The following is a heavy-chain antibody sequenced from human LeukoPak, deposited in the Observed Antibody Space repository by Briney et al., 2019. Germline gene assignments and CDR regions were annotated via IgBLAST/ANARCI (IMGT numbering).Heavy chain of an antibody. CDR3: ARDTLWE. CDR1: GFTFIGYT. J-gene: IGHJ4*02. Sequence: PGTSLRLSCSVSGFTFIGYTMHWVRQAPGKGLEWVAVISFDGSNKYYGDSVKGRFTISRDNSKNTLYLQMNSLRPDDTAVYYCARDTLWEWGQGTLVTVSS. V-gene: IGHV3-30-3*01. D-gene: IGHD1-26*01. CDR2: ISFDGSNK.